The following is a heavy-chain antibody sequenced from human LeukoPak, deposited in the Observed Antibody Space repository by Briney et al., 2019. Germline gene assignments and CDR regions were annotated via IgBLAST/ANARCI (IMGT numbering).Heavy chain of an antibody. V-gene: IGHV3-30*04. CDR1: GFTFSSYA. CDR2: ISYDGTYK. CDR3: ARDDYGGIDY. J-gene: IGHJ4*02. D-gene: IGHD4-17*01. Sequence: GGSLRLSCAASGFTFSSYAIHWVRQAPGQGLEWVAVISYDGTYKYYADSVKGRFTISRDNAKNSLYLQMNSLRAEDTAVYYCARDDYGGIDYWGQGTLVTVSS.